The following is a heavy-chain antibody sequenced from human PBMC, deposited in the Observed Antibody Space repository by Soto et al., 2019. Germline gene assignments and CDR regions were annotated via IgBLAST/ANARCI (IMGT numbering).Heavy chain of an antibody. CDR1: GGSISTYY. Sequence: SETLSLTCTVSGGSISTYYWSWIRQPPGKGLEWIGYIYYSGSTNYNPSLKSRVTISVDTSKNQFSLKLSSVTAADTAVYYCARDLSDDSSGYYYGNYFDYWGQGTLVTV. CDR2: IYYSGST. D-gene: IGHD3-22*01. V-gene: IGHV4-59*01. J-gene: IGHJ4*02. CDR3: ARDLSDDSSGYYYGNYFDY.